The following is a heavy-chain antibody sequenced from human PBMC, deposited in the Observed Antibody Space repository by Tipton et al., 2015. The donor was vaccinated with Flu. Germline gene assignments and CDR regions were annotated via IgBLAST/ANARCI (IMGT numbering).Heavy chain of an antibody. CDR3: ARDRRGRSTFAGLFSYYGMDV. CDR2: IYSGGNT. V-gene: IGHV3-66*02. J-gene: IGHJ6*02. D-gene: IGHD3-16*01. CDR1: GFTVSSNY. Sequence: SLRLSCTASGFTVSSNYIYWVRQAPGKGLEWASVIYSGGNTYYADSVEGRFTISRDNSRNTVHLQMNSLRPEDTAMYYCARDRRGRSTFAGLFSYYGMDVWGQGTTVTVSS.